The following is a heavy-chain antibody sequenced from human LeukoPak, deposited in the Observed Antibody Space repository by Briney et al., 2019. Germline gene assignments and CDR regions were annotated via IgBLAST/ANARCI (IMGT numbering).Heavy chain of an antibody. D-gene: IGHD3-16*02. CDR3: ARFRVGDYVWGSYRYEVGAFDI. CDR1: GGSISSSSYY. V-gene: IGHV4-39*01. CDR2: IYYSGST. J-gene: IGHJ3*02. Sequence: KPSETLSLTCTVSGGSISSSSYYWGWIRQPPGKGLEWIGSIYYSGSTYYNPSLKSRVTISVDTSKNQFSLKLSSVTAADTAVYYCARFRVGDYVWGSYRYEVGAFDIWGQGTMVTVSP.